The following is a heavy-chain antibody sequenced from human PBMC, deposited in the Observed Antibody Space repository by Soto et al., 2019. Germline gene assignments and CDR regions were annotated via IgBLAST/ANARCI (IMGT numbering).Heavy chain of an antibody. CDR2: ISYDGSNK. CDR1: GFTFSSSG. D-gene: IGHD1-1*01. CDR3: EKDHTTIAY. V-gene: IGHV3-30*18. J-gene: IGHJ4*02. Sequence: QVQLVESGGGVVQPGRSLRLSCAASGFTFSSSGMHWVRQAPGKGPEWVAIISYDGSNKYYADSVEGRFTISRDNSKNTLFLQMNSLRPEDTAVNFCEKDHTTIAYWGQGTLVTVSS.